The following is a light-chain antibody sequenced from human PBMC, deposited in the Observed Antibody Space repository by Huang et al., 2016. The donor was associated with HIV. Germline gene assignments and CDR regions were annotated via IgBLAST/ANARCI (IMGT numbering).Light chain of an antibody. J-gene: IGKJ4*01. V-gene: IGKV1-17*03. Sequence: DIQMTQSPSAMSASIGDRVIIACRASQDITNYLAWFQQKPGKVPQRLIYAASNLEGGVPSRFSGSGSGTEFTLTISSLQPEDSATYYCLQHNDFPLTFGGGTRVEI. CDR1: QDITNY. CDR2: AAS. CDR3: LQHNDFPLT.